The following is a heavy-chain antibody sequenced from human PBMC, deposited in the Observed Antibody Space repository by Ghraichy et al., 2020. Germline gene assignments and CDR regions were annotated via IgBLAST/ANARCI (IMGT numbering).Heavy chain of an antibody. D-gene: IGHD6-13*01. CDR2: MNPNSGNT. J-gene: IGHJ5*02. V-gene: IGHV1-8*01. CDR3: ARAKKHSRAFDP. CDR1: GYTFTSYD. Sequence: ASVKVSCKASGYTFTSYDINWVRQATGQGLEWMGWMNPNSGNTGYAQKFQGRVTMTRNTSISTAYMELSSLRSEDTAVYYCARAKKHSRAFDPWGQGTLVTVSS.